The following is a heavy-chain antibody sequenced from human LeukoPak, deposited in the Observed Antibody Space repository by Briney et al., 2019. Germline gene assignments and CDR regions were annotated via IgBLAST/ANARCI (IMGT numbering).Heavy chain of an antibody. V-gene: IGHV6-1*01. CDR2: TYYRSKWYN. CDR1: GDSVASNSAA. Sequence: SQTLSLTCAISGDSVASNSAAWNWIRQSPSRGLEWLGRTYYRSKWYNDYALSVKSRVTINPDTSKNQFSLQLQSVTPEYTAVYYCTRDRIAAGNFDYWGQGTLVTVSS. CDR3: TRDRIAAGNFDY. J-gene: IGHJ4*02. D-gene: IGHD6-13*01.